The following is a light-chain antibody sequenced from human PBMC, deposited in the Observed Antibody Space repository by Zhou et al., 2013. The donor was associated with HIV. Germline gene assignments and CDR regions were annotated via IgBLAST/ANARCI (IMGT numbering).Light chain of an antibody. V-gene: IGKV3-11*01. Sequence: ETVLTQSPATLSLSPGERATLSCRASQSVSSSLAWYQHKPGQAPRLLIYDASNRVTGIPARFSGSGSGTDFTLTISSLEPEDFAVYYCQQYDSSPRTFGQGTKVEIK. J-gene: IGKJ1*01. CDR2: DAS. CDR3: QQYDSSPRT. CDR1: QSVSSS.